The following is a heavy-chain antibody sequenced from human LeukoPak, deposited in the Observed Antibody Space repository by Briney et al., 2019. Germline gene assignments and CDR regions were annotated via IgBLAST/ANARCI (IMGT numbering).Heavy chain of an antibody. D-gene: IGHD4-23*01. CDR1: GYPFSSYG. V-gene: IGHV3-64*01. CDR3: ARGRRWASDY. J-gene: IGHJ4*02. Sequence: GGSLRLPCAASGYPFSSYGMVWARQAPGKGLEYVSGITSNGGTTYYGNSVKGRFTISRDNSKDTLYLQMGSRRTEDMAVYYCARGRRWASDYWGQGTLVTVAS. CDR2: ITSNGGTT.